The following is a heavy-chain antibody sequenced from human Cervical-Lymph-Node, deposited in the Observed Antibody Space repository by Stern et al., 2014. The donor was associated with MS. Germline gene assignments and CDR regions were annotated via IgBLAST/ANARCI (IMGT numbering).Heavy chain of an antibody. CDR3: ARGLDQYKGGDS. CDR2: IHQSGSA. CDR1: GGSFSGHY. V-gene: IGHV4-34*01. Sequence: QVQLQQWGAGLLKPSETLSLTCAIYGGSFSGHYCSWTRQAPGKGLEWIGEIHQSGSAYYNPSLKSRVTISADTSRNQLSLRLTSVTAADTAVYYCARGLDQYKGGDSWGQGTLVTVSS. D-gene: IGHD1-14*01. J-gene: IGHJ4*02.